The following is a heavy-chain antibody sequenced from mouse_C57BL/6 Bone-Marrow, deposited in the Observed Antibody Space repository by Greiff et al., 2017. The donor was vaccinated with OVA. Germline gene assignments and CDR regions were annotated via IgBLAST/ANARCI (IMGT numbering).Heavy chain of an antibody. CDR1: GYTFTSYW. CDR2: IYPGNSDT. CDR3: ILAHYYVSSPCFDC. Sequence: EVQGVESGTVLARPGASVKMSCKTSGYTFTSYWMHWVKQRPGQGLEWIGAIYPGNSDTSYNQKFKGKANLTAVTSASTAYMELSSLTNEDSAVYYCILAHYYVSSPCFDCWGQGTTLTVSS. V-gene: IGHV1-5*01. D-gene: IGHD1-1*01. J-gene: IGHJ2*01.